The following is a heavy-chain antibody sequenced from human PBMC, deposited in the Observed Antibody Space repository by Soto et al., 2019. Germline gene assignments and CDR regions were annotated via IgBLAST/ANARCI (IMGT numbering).Heavy chain of an antibody. Sequence: ASMKVSCKASGYTFTGYYMHWVRQAPGQRLEWMGWINPNSGGTNYAQKFQGWVTMTRDTSISTAYMELSRLRSDDTAVYYCARGRPLEYSSSSWAPDYWGQGTLVTVS. CDR3: ARGRPLEYSSSSWAPDY. J-gene: IGHJ4*02. D-gene: IGHD6-6*01. CDR2: INPNSGGT. V-gene: IGHV1-2*04. CDR1: GYTFTGYY.